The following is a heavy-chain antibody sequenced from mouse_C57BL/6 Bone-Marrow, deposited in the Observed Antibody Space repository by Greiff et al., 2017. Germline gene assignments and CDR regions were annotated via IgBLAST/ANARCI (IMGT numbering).Heavy chain of an antibody. CDR2: IDPENGDT. CDR1: GFNIKDDY. Sequence: EVQLQQSGAELVRPGASVKLSCTASGFNIKDDYMHWVKQRPEQGLEWIGWIDPENGDTESASKFQGKATITADTSSNTAYLQLSSLTSEDTAIYYCARASNWGFAYWGQGTLVTVSA. V-gene: IGHV14-4*01. D-gene: IGHD4-1*01. CDR3: ARASNWGFAY. J-gene: IGHJ3*01.